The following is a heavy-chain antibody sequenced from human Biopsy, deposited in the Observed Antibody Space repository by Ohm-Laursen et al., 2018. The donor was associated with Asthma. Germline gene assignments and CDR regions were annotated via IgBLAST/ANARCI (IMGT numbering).Heavy chain of an antibody. CDR2: IIPNFGPA. D-gene: IGHD2-2*01. CDR1: GGTFSSDS. V-gene: IGHV1-69*13. Sequence: VKISCKASGGTFSSDSINWVRQAPGQGLEWMGRIIPNFGPANYAQKFQGRVTISADDSTSTAYMELSSLSSEDTALYYCARGPEYVRSSGALDYWGQGTLVTVSS. J-gene: IGHJ4*02. CDR3: ARGPEYVRSSGALDY.